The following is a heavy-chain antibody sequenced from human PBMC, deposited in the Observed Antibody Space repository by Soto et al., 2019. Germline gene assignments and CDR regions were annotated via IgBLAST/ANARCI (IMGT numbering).Heavy chain of an antibody. CDR2: ISYDGSNK. V-gene: IGHV3-30-3*01. CDR1: GFTVSSYA. D-gene: IGHD6-19*01. Sequence: QVQLVESGGGVVQPGRSLRLSCAASGFTVSSYAMHWVRQAPGKGLEWVAVISYDGSNKYYADSVKGRFTISRDNSKNTLYLQMNSLRAEDTAVYYCARDREGGWLVISHDFDYWGPGTLVTVSS. J-gene: IGHJ4*02. CDR3: ARDREGGWLVISHDFDY.